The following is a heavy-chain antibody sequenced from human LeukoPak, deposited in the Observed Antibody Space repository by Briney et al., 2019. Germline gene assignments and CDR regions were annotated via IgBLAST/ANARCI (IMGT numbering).Heavy chain of an antibody. D-gene: IGHD6-6*01. J-gene: IGHJ6*02. CDR2: IIPILGIA. V-gene: IGHV1-69*04. CDR3: ARVGTHSSSFGGYYYYGMDV. Sequence: ASVKVSCKASGGTFSSYAISWVRQAPGQGLEWMGRIIPILGIANYAQKFQGRVTITAGKSTSTAYMELSSLRSEDTAVYYCARVGTHSSSFGGYYYYGMDVWGQGTTVTVSS. CDR1: GGTFSSYA.